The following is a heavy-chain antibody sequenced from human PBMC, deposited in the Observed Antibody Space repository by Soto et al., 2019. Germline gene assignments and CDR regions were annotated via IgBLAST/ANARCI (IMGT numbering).Heavy chain of an antibody. CDR1: GFSVSARGVG. D-gene: IGHD3-16*01. Sequence: QITLKESGPTLVKPTQTLTLTCTVSGFSVSARGVGVGWIRQPPGKALEWLGIIYWNDDKPYSPSLKSRLTIIMKSSKNHVVLKLAKMDTVDTGTYYCAHYPWGAAPDYCGQRTPVTVSS. CDR3: AHYPWGAAPDY. J-gene: IGHJ4*02. V-gene: IGHV2-5*01. CDR2: IYWNDDK.